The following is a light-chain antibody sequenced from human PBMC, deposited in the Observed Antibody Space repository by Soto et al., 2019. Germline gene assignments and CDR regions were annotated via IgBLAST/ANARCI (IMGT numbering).Light chain of an antibody. Sequence: DIQLTQAPSFLSASVGDRVTITCRASQGISSYVAWYQQKPRKAAKLLIFAASTLQSGVPSRFSDSGAGTEFTLTISSLKPEDLAVYYCQQLNSYPLTFGPGTKVDIK. CDR1: QGISSY. CDR3: QQLNSYPLT. CDR2: AAS. J-gene: IGKJ3*01. V-gene: IGKV1-9*01.